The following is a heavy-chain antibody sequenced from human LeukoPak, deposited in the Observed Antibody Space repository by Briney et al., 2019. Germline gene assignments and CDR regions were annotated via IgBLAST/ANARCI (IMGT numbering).Heavy chain of an antibody. V-gene: IGHV4-61*01. CDR1: GGFVSSGSYY. CDR3: ARGSRELCYFDY. CDR2: IYYSGST. D-gene: IGHD1-7*01. Sequence: SETLSLTCTVSGGFVSSGSYYWSWIRQPPGKGLEWIGYIYYSGSTKYNPSLKSRVTISVDASKTQFSLKLNSVTAADTAVYYCARGSRELCYFDYWGQGTLVTVSS. J-gene: IGHJ4*02.